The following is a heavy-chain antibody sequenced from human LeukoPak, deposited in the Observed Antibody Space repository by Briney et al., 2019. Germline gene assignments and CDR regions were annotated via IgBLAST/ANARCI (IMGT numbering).Heavy chain of an antibody. Sequence: GGSLRLSCAASGFTFSSYGMHWVRQAPGKGLEWVSSISSSSSYIYYADSVKGRFTISRDNAKNSLYLEMNSLRAEDTAVYYCARVGSGYLFAFDIWGQGTMVTVSS. CDR1: GFTFSSYG. V-gene: IGHV3-21*01. CDR2: ISSSSSYI. CDR3: ARVGSGYLFAFDI. D-gene: IGHD3-22*01. J-gene: IGHJ3*02.